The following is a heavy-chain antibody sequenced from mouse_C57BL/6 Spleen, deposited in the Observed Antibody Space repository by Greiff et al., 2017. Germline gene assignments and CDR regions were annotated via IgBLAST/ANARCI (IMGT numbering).Heavy chain of an antibody. V-gene: IGHV1-19*01. J-gene: IGHJ3*01. CDR1: GYTFTDYY. Sequence: EVQLQQSGPVLVKPGASVKMSCKASGYTFTDYYMNWVKQSHGKSLEWIGVINPYNGGTSYNQKFKGKATLTVDKSSSTAYMELNSLTSEDSAVYYCARSEDYGSFAYWGQGTLVTVSA. D-gene: IGHD2-4*01. CDR2: INPYNGGT. CDR3: ARSEDYGSFAY.